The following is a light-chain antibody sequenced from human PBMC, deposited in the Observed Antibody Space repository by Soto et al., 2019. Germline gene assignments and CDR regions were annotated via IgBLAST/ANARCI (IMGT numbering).Light chain of an antibody. J-gene: IGLJ1*01. Sequence: QSVLTLPPAGSGSTGQSITISCTGTSSDVGGYNYVSWYQHHPGKAPKLMIFDVSKRPSGVSNRFSGSKSGNTASLTISGLQAEDEADYYCCSYAGSSSYVFGTGTKVTVL. CDR1: SSDVGGYNY. CDR3: CSYAGSSSYV. CDR2: DVS. V-gene: IGLV2-23*02.